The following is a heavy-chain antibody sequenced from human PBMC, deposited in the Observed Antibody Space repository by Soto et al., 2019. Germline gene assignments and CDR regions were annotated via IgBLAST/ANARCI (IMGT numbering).Heavy chain of an antibody. CDR2: MNPNSGNT. CDR1: GYTFTSYD. CDR3: AREAWGATGTTGT. D-gene: IGHD1-7*01. V-gene: IGHV1-8*01. J-gene: IGHJ5*02. Sequence: ASVKVSCKASGYTFTSYDINWVRQATGQGLEWMGWMNPNSGNTGYAQKFQGRVTMTRNTSISTAYTELSSLRSEDTAVYYCAREAWGATGTTGTWGQGTLVTVSS.